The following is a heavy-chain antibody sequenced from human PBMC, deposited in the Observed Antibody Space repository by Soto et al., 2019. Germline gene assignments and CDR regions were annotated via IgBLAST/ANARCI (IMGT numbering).Heavy chain of an antibody. Sequence: VQLVESGGGVVQPGRSLRLSCAASGFTFSSYGMHWVRQAPGKGLEWVAVIWYDGSNKYYADSVKGRFTISRDNSKNTLYLQMNSLRAEDTAVYYCAREGGVLVQFDYWGQGTLVTVSS. CDR3: AREGGVLVQFDY. V-gene: IGHV3-33*01. J-gene: IGHJ4*02. D-gene: IGHD6-13*01. CDR2: IWYDGSNK. CDR1: GFTFSSYG.